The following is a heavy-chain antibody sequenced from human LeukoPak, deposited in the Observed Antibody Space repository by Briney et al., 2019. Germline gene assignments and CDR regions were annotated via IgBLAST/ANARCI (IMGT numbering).Heavy chain of an antibody. D-gene: IGHD4-23*01. V-gene: IGHV4-38-2*01. Sequence: SETLSLTCAVSGFSISSDNYWGWIRPPPGKGLDWIGSIYHTGSTYYNPSLKSRVTISVDTSKNKFSLKLSSVTAADTAVYYCARGRTPHGRYYYYYYMDVWGKGTTVTVSS. J-gene: IGHJ6*03. CDR3: ARGRTPHGRYYYYYYMDV. CDR1: GFSISSDNY. CDR2: IYHTGST.